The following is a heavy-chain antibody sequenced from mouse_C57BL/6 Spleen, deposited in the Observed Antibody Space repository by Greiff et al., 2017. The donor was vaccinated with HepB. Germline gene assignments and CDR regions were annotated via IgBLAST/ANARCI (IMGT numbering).Heavy chain of an antibody. CDR3: GGDEGFDY. CDR2: IYPRSGNT. Sequence: QVQLKESGAELARPGASVKLSCKASGYTFTSYGISWVKQRTGQGLEWIGEIYPRSGNTYYNEKFKGKATLTADKSSSTAYMELRSLTSEDSAVYFCGGDEGFDYWGQGTTLTVSS. D-gene: IGHD3-3*01. J-gene: IGHJ2*01. V-gene: IGHV1-81*01. CDR1: GYTFTSYG.